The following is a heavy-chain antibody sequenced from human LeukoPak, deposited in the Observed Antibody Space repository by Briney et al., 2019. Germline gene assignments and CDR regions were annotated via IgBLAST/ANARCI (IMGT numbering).Heavy chain of an antibody. J-gene: IGHJ4*02. CDR3: AADSSGYWTFDY. V-gene: IGHV4-39*01. Sequence: SETLSLTCTVSGGSIRSSNYYWAWIRQAPGKGLEWIGSMYYSGSTYYNPSLKSRVIISVDTSKSQFSLNLTSVTAADTAMYFCAADSSGYWTFDYWSQGTLVTVSS. CDR2: MYYSGST. CDR1: GGSIRSSNYY. D-gene: IGHD3-22*01.